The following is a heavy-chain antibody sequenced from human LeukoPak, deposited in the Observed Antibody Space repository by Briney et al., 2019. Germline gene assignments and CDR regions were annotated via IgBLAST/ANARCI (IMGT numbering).Heavy chain of an antibody. CDR3: ARAFCADIQCDNWFDP. V-gene: IGHV1-18*01. CDR1: GGTFSSYA. J-gene: IGHJ5*02. Sequence: GASVKVSCKASGGTFSSYAISWVRQAPGQGLEWMGWISTYNGKTKYAQSLQGRITMTTDTSTTTAHMELRSLRSDDTAIYYCARAFCADIQCDNWFDPWGQGTLVTVS. CDR2: ISTYNGKT. D-gene: IGHD5-12*01.